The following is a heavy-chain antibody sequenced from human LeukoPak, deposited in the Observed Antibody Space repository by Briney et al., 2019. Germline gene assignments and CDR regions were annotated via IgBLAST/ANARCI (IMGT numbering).Heavy chain of an antibody. Sequence: ASVNVSCKASGNTFTSYGISWVRQAPGQGLEWMGWISAYNGNTNYAQKLQGRVTMTTDTSTSTAYMELRSLRSDDTAVYYCARDLGIYGSGSYDYWGQGTLVTVSS. J-gene: IGHJ4*02. CDR3: ARDLGIYGSGSYDY. D-gene: IGHD3-10*01. CDR2: ISAYNGNT. CDR1: GNTFTSYG. V-gene: IGHV1-18*01.